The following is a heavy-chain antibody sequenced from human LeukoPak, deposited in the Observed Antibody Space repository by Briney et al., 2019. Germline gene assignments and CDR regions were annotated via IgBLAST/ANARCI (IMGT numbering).Heavy chain of an antibody. CDR3: VRAYGNGGYPQLPFDH. CDR1: GFTFSNYA. Sequence: GGSLRLSCAASGFTFSNYAMNWVRQAPGKGLESVSVIGGSGSDTYYADSVKGRFTISRDNSKNTLYLQMSSLRAEDTALYYCVRAYGNGGYPQLPFDHWGQGALVTVSS. D-gene: IGHD3-22*01. J-gene: IGHJ4*02. CDR2: IGGSGSDT. V-gene: IGHV3-23*01.